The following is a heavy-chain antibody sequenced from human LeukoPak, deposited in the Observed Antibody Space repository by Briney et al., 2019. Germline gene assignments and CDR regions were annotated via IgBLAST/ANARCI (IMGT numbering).Heavy chain of an antibody. V-gene: IGHV3-23*01. J-gene: IGHJ4*02. D-gene: IGHD1-20*01. Sequence: GGSLRLSCAVSGFTFSSFAMSWVRQAPGKGLEWVSGISDSGDSTDYADSVKGRFTISRDNPKNRLFLQMNSLRAEDTAVYYCARRIIGTSPDYWGQGTLVTVSP. CDR1: GFTFSSFA. CDR2: ISDSGDST. CDR3: ARRIIGTSPDY.